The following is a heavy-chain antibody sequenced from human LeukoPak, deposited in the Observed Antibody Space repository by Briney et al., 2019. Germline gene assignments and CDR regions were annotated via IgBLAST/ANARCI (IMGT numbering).Heavy chain of an antibody. Sequence: KPSETLSLTCTVSGGSISTYYWTWIRQPPGKGLEWIGSVFYNGSTNYNPSLKSRVTISVDTSKNKFSLNLSFVTAADTAVYYCAKDLQVYYYGSGSYRWFDPWGQGTLVTVSS. J-gene: IGHJ5*02. V-gene: IGHV4-59*01. CDR3: AKDLQVYYYGSGSYRWFDP. CDR2: VFYNGST. CDR1: GGSISTYY. D-gene: IGHD3-10*01.